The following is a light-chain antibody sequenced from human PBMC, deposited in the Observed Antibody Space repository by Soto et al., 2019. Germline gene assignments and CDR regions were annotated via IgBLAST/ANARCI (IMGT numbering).Light chain of an antibody. CDR3: CSFAGSYTFGV. CDR1: SSDVGDYNY. CDR2: DVS. Sequence: QSALTQPRSVSGSPGQSVTISCTGTSSDVGDYNYVSWYQQYPGKAPKLVIYDVSKRPSGVPDRFSGSKSDNTASLTISGLQAEDEADYYCCSFAGSYTFGVFGGGTKLTVL. V-gene: IGLV2-11*01. J-gene: IGLJ3*02.